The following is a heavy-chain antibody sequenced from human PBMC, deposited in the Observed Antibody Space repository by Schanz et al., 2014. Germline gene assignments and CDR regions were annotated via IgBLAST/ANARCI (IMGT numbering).Heavy chain of an antibody. D-gene: IGHD4-4*01. CDR2: IIPLLGTP. Sequence: SVKVSCKASGGTPSSYAVSWVRQAPGQGLEWMGRIIPLLGTPNYAQKFQGRVTITADKAKRTAYMELSSLRYDDTGVDYCERSHSNFNAVDIWGQGTMVTVSS. J-gene: IGHJ3*02. CDR3: ERSHSNFNAVDI. V-gene: IGHV1-69*06. CDR1: GGTPSSYA.